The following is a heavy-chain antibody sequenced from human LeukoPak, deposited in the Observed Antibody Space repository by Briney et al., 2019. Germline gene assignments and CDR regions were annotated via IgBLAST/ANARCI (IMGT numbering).Heavy chain of an antibody. CDR1: GGSISSSY. CDR2: IYYSGIT. J-gene: IGHJ5*02. CDR3: ARLPTSWFDP. V-gene: IGHV4-59*08. Sequence: SETLSLTCTVSGGSISSSYWSWIRQPPGKGLEWIGYIYYSGITNYNPSLKTRVTISVDTFKNQFSLKLSSVTAADTAVYYCARLPTSWFDPWGQGTLVTVSS.